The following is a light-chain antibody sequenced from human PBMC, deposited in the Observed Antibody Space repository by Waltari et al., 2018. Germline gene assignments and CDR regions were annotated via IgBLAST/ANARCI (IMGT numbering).Light chain of an antibody. J-gene: IGKJ2*01. CDR1: QSINNY. V-gene: IGKV1-39*01. CDR3: QQAYSYT. CDR2: GAS. Sequence: DIQMTQSPSSLSASVGDRVTITCRSSQSINNYLNWYQQKPGEVPKVLIYGASTLQSGVPSRFSGRGSGTDFTLTISSPQSEDFATYYCQQAYSYTFGQGTKVEIK.